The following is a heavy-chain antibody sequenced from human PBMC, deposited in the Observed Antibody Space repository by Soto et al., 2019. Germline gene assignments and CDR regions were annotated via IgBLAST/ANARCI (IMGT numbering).Heavy chain of an antibody. D-gene: IGHD1-1*01. J-gene: IGHJ4*02. CDR3: ARVGVAGTTAHFDY. CDR2: IWYDGGNK. V-gene: IGHV3-33*01. CDR1: GFTFNTYG. Sequence: GGSLRLSCATSGFTFNTYGMNWVRQAPGKGLEWVAFIWYDGGNKYYADSVKGRFTVSRDNSKNIVYLQMKSLRGEDTAVYYCARVGVAGTTAHFDYWGQGTLVTVSS.